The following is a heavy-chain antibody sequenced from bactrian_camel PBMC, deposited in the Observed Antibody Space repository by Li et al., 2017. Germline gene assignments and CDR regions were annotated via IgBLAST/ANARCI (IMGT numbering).Heavy chain of an antibody. Sequence: HVQQVESGGGSVQAEGSLRLSCAASGNIISTTCVAWFRQAPGRRREGVAYIRVSGDGMDYRDSVAGRFTISVDNAKNMVYLQMDSLKPEDTALYYCAAEPAVFGYCGGGYYPSNGSWGQGTQVTVS. CDR3: AAEPAVFGYCGGGYYPSNGS. V-gene: IGHV3S53*01. CDR1: GNIISTTC. J-gene: IGHJ6*01. CDR2: IRVSGDGM. D-gene: IGHD2*01.